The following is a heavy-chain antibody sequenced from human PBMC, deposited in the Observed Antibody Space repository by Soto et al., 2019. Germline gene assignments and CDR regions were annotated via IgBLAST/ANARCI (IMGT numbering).Heavy chain of an antibody. V-gene: IGHV3-7*05. J-gene: IGHJ6*02. CDR3: ARPVRGSPEDV. CDR1: GFTFSAYW. Sequence: EVQLVEFGGGLVQPGGSLRLSCEASGFTFSAYWMGWVRQAPGTGLQWVATIKTDGSEKYYVDSVTGRFTISRDNDKNSLYLQLNTLRAEDTGVYYCARPVRGSPEDVWGQGTTVTVSS. CDR2: IKTDGSEK. D-gene: IGHD3-16*01.